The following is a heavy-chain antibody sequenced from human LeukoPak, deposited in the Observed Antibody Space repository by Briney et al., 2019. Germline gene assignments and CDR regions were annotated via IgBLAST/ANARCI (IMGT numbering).Heavy chain of an antibody. CDR2: IRYDGSNK. D-gene: IGHD2/OR15-2a*01. CDR3: AKNWEYIGWFDP. CDR1: GFTFSSYG. V-gene: IGHV3-30*02. J-gene: IGHJ5*02. Sequence: PGGSLRLSCAASGFTFSSYGMHWVRQVPGKGLEWVASIRYDGSNKYYADSVKGRFTISRDNSKNTLYLQMNSLRAEDTAVYYCAKNWEYIGWFDPWGQGTLVTVSS.